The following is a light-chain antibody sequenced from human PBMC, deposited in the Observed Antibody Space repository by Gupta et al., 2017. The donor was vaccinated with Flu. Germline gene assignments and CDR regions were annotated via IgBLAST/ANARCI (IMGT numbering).Light chain of an antibody. CDR2: EVS. CDR3: SSVTTSLTYV. CDR1: SSDVGAYNF. J-gene: IGLJ1*01. Sequence: QSALTQPASVSGSPGQSITISCTGTSSDVGAYNFVSWYQQHPGKAPKLMIYEVSNRPSGVSDRFSVSKSGNTASLTISGRQAEDEADYYCSSVTTSLTYVFGTGTKVTVL. V-gene: IGLV2-14*01.